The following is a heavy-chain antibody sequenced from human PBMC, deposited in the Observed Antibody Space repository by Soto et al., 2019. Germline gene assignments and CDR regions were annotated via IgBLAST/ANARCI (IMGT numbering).Heavy chain of an antibody. CDR2: IIPILGIA. CDR3: ASGVLSGYIALEAFDY. V-gene: IGHV1-69*02. J-gene: IGHJ4*02. Sequence: QVQLVQSGAEVKKPGSSVKVSCKASGCTFSSYTISWVRQAPGQGLEWMGRIIPILGIANYAQKFHGRVTITEEKSTSTSYRELSRRRTDDTAVNYCASGVLSGYIALEAFDYWGQGTLVTVSS. D-gene: IGHD3-22*01. CDR1: GCTFSSYT.